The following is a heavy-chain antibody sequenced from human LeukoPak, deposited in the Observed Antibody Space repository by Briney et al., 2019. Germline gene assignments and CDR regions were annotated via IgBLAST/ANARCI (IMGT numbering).Heavy chain of an antibody. CDR2: ISAYNGNT. CDR3: ARSLVLMVYADYMDV. Sequence: VASVKVSCXASGYTFTSYGISWVRQAPGQGLEWMGWISAYNGNTNYAQKLQGRVTMTTDTSTSTAYMELRSLRSDDTAVYYCARSLVLMVYADYMDVWGKGTTVTVSS. CDR1: GYTFTSYG. J-gene: IGHJ6*03. V-gene: IGHV1-18*01. D-gene: IGHD2-8*01.